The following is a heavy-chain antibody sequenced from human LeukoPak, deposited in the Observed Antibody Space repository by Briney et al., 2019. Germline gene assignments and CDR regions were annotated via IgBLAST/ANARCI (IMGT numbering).Heavy chain of an antibody. Sequence: SVKVSCKASGFTFTSSAMQWVRQARGQRLEWIGWIVGGSGNTNYAQKFQERVTITRDMSTSTAYMELSSLRSEDTAVYYCAADGYYDSSGYFIFDYWGQGTLVTVSS. CDR2: IVGGSGNT. J-gene: IGHJ4*02. CDR1: GFTFTSSA. D-gene: IGHD3-22*01. V-gene: IGHV1-58*02. CDR3: AADGYYDSSGYFIFDY.